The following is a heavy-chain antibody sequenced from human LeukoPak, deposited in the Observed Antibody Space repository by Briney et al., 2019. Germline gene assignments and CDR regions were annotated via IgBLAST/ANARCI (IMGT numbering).Heavy chain of an antibody. CDR1: GVSISSSSYY. CDR2: IKYGGST. Sequence: PSETLSLTCTVSGVSISSSSYYWNWIRQPPGKGLEWIGNIKYGGSTYYNPSLKSRVTISVDTSKNQFYLKLSSVTAADTAVFYCARRIGGSAEIDYWGQGTLVTVSS. CDR3: ARRIGGSAEIDY. D-gene: IGHD1-26*01. J-gene: IGHJ4*02. V-gene: IGHV4-39*01.